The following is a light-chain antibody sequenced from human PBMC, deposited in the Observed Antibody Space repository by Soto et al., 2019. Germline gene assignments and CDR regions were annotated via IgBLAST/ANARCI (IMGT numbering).Light chain of an antibody. CDR2: MNN. V-gene: IGLV1-44*01. J-gene: IGLJ3*02. Sequence: QSVLTQPPSLSGTPGQTVTISCIGSRSNIGSAIVHWYQQIPGTAPKHLIYMNNQRPSGVPDRFSGSKSGTSASLVITGLRPEDEADYYCVAWDDNLNGWVFGGGTKLTVL. CDR1: RSNIGSAI. CDR3: VAWDDNLNGWV.